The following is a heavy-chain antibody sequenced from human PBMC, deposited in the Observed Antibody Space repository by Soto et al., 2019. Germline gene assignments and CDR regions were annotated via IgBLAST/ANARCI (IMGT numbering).Heavy chain of an antibody. J-gene: IGHJ4*02. Sequence: PGGSLRLSCAASGFTFSSYWMSWVRQAPGKGLEWVANIKQDGSEKYYVDSVKGRFTISRDNAKNSLYLQMNSLRDEDTAVYYCARGLRYYYDNKGGKGTLVTVSS. CDR3: ARGLRYYYDNK. D-gene: IGHD3-22*01. CDR2: IKQDGSEK. CDR1: GFTFSSYW. V-gene: IGHV3-7*03.